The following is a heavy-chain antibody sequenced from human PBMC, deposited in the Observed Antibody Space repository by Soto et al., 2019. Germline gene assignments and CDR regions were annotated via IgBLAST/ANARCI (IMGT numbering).Heavy chain of an antibody. CDR3: ARVYCSGGSCYSHAFDI. Sequence: PSETLSLTCTVSGGSISSSSYYWGWIRQPPGKGLEWIGSIYYSGSTYYNPSLKSRVTISVDTSKNQFSLKLSSVTAADTAVYYCARVYCSGGSCYSHAFDIWGQGTMVTVSS. J-gene: IGHJ3*02. V-gene: IGHV4-39*01. CDR2: IYYSGST. CDR1: GGSISSSSYY. D-gene: IGHD2-15*01.